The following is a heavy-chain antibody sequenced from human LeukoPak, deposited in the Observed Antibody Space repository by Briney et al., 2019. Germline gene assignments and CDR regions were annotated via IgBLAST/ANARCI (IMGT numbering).Heavy chain of an antibody. D-gene: IGHD4-17*01. V-gene: IGHV3-48*04. Sequence: GGSLRLSCAASGFSFSSSWMSWVRQAPGKGLEWVSYISSSSSTIYYADSVKGRFTISRDNAKNSLYLQMNSLRAEDTAVYYCAREARASVTTNFDYWGQGTLVTVSS. CDR2: ISSSSSTI. J-gene: IGHJ4*02. CDR3: AREARASVTTNFDY. CDR1: GFSFSSSW.